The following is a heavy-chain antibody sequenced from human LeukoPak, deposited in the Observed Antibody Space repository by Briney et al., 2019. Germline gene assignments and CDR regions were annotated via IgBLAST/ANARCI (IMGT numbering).Heavy chain of an antibody. D-gene: IGHD2-2*01. J-gene: IGHJ5*02. CDR2: IYYSEST. V-gene: IGHV4-39*01. CDR3: ARAVPLNWFDP. Sequence: PSETLSLTCTVSGGSISSSSYYWGWIRQPPGKGLEWIGRIYYSESTYYNPSLKSRVTISVDTSKNQFSLKLSSVTAADTAVYYCARAVPLNWFDPWGQGTLVTVSS. CDR1: GGSISSSSYY.